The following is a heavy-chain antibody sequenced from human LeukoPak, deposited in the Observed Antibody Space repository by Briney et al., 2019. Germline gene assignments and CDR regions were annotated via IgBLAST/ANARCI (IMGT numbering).Heavy chain of an antibody. Sequence: SETLSLTCTVSGGSISSYYWSWVRQPPGKGLEWIGYIYYSGSTNYNPSLKSRVTISVDTSKNQFSLKLSSVTAADTAVYYCARDHRFGEYLFDIWGQGTMVTVSS. CDR3: ARDHRFGEYLFDI. CDR2: IYYSGST. V-gene: IGHV4-59*01. J-gene: IGHJ3*02. CDR1: GGSISSYY. D-gene: IGHD3-10*01.